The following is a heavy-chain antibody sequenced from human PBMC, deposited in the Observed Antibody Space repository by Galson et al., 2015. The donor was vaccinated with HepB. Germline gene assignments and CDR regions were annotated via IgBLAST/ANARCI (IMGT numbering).Heavy chain of an antibody. D-gene: IGHD3-22*01. CDR3: ARDRDSGCSSGYCYYGMDV. V-gene: IGHV4-59*01. J-gene: IGHJ6*02. CDR2: IYYSGST. CDR1: GGSISSYY. Sequence: SETLSLTCTVSGGSISSYYWSWIRQPPGKGLEWIGYIYYSGSTNYNPSLKSRVTISVDTSKNQFSLKLSSVTAADTAVYYCARDRDSGCSSGYCYYGMDVWGQGTTVTVSS.